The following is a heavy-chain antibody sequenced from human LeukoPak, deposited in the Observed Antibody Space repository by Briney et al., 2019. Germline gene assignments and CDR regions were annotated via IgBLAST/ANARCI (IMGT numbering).Heavy chain of an antibody. D-gene: IGHD3-10*01. CDR3: ARGGRPDY. J-gene: IGHJ4*02. Sequence: PGGSLRLSCATSEFTFSSSWVSWVRQAPGKGLECVANIKEDGREKYYVDSVKGRFTISRDNAKNSLYLQMSSLRAEDTAVYYCARGGRPDYWGQGTLVTVSS. CDR1: EFTFSSSW. V-gene: IGHV3-7*01. CDR2: IKEDGREK.